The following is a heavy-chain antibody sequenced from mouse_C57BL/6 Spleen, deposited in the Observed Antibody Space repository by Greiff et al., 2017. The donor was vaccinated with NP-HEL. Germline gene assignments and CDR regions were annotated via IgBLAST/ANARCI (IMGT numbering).Heavy chain of an antibody. Sequence: LQESGPELVKPGASVKISCKASGYAFSSSWMNWVKQRPGTGLGGMGRIYPGDGDTNSNGKFKGKATLTADKSSSTAYMQLSSLTSEDSAVYFCAKETIYDYDDAMDYWGQGTSVTVSS. CDR1: GYAFSSSW. CDR2: IYPGDGDT. V-gene: IGHV1-82*01. CDR3: AKETIYDYDDAMDY. J-gene: IGHJ4*01. D-gene: IGHD2-4*01.